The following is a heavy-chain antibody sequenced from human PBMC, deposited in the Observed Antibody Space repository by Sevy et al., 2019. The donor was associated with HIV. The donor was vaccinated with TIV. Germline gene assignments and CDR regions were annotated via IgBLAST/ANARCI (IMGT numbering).Heavy chain of an antibody. CDR1: GFTFSIYA. V-gene: IGHV3-23*01. CDR2: ISAGGGDK. J-gene: IGHJ4*01. D-gene: IGHD4-17*01. CDR3: AKVLRDFGDYWLAD. Sequence: GGSLRLSCATSGFTFSIYAMSWVRQAPGKGLQWVSAISAGGGDKYYAASVKGRFTISRDKSKSTLFLQMNSLRVDDTATYFCAKVLRDFGDYWLADWGQGTLVTVSS.